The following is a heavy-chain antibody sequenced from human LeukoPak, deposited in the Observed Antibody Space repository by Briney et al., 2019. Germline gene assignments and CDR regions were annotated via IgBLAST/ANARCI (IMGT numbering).Heavy chain of an antibody. J-gene: IGHJ4*02. D-gene: IGHD6-19*01. V-gene: IGHV1-69*04. CDR2: IIPILGIA. CDR1: GGTFSSYA. Sequence: GASVKVSCKASGGTFSSYAISWVRQAPGQGLEWMGRIIPILGIANYAQKFQGRVTITADKSTSTAYMELSSLRSEDTAVYYCARDREGYSSGWFFDYWGQGTLVTVSS. CDR3: ARDREGYSSGWFFDY.